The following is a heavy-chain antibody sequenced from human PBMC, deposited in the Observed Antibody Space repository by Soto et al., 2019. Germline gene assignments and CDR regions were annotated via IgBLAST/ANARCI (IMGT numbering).Heavy chain of an antibody. D-gene: IGHD3-3*01. J-gene: IGHJ4*02. V-gene: IGHV1-8*01. CDR1: GYTFTEFD. Sequence: QVLLVQSGADVKKPGASVKVSCKTSGYTFTEFDINWVRQAPGQGLEWMGWMNTNTGNTGYAQKFQGRVTMTRDTSISTAYMELRRLRSAATAVYYWARVVRFLCGHAGYWCQGPLVTVSS. CDR3: ARVVRFLCGHAGY. CDR2: MNTNTGNT.